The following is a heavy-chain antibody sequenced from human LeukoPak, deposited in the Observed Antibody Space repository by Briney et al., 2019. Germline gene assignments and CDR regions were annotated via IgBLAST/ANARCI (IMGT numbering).Heavy chain of an antibody. CDR2: IYHSGRT. V-gene: IGHV4-30-2*01. J-gene: IGHJ4*02. Sequence: SETLSLTCAVSGGSISSGDYSWRWIRQPPGKVLEWIEYIYHSGRTFHNPSLKSRVTISVDTSKNQISLEDTSVTAAGTAVYYCAREGGYGHYEYWGRGTLVAVSS. D-gene: IGHD5-18*01. CDR1: GGSISSGDYS. CDR3: AREGGYGHYEY.